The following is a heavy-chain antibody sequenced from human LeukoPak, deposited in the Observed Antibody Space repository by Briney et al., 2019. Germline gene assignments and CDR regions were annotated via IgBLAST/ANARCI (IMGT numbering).Heavy chain of an antibody. V-gene: IGHV1-8*02. D-gene: IGHD3-10*01. CDR2: MNPNSGNT. J-gene: IGHJ4*02. CDR3: ARGNVDGSGSPFDY. CDR1: GYTFTSYG. Sequence: ASVKASCKASGYTFTSYGINWVRQATGQGLEWMGWMNPNSGNTGYAQKFQGRVTMTRNTSISTAYMELSSLRSEDTAVYYCARGNVDGSGSPFDYWGQGTLVTVSS.